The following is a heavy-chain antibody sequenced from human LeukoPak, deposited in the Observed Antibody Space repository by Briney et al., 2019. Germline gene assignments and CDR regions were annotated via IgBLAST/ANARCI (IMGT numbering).Heavy chain of an antibody. D-gene: IGHD1-14*01. CDR3: ARDRQVGATTDGLDF. Sequence: GTSLRHSRAPSVFTFSPSIMRWVPQAPGKGLGWVSVIYTKEGNRDYGDSVKGRFTISSDTSKNTVFLEMNNLRDDDTAVYYCARDRQVGATTDGLDFWGQGTMVTVSS. CDR1: VFTFSPSI. V-gene: IGHV3-30*03. CDR2: IYTKEGNR. J-gene: IGHJ3*01.